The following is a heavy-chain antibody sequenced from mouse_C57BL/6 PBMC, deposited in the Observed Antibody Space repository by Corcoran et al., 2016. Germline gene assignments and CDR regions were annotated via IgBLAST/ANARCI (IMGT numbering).Heavy chain of an antibody. J-gene: IGHJ1*03. D-gene: IGHD2-4*01. CDR3: ARWGYDYDVGWYFDV. CDR1: GYTFTDYY. Sequence: EVQLQPSGPELVKPGASVKIPCKASGYTFTDYYMNWVKQSHGKSLEWIGDINPNNGGTSYNQKFKGKATLTVDKSSSTAYMELRSLTSEDSAVYYCARWGYDYDVGWYFDVWGTGTTVTVSS. CDR2: INPNNGGT. V-gene: IGHV1-26*01.